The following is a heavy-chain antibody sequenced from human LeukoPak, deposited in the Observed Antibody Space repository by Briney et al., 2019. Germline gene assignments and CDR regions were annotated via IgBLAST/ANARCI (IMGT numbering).Heavy chain of an antibody. Sequence: KSGGSLRLSCAASGFTFSSYSMNWVRQAPGKGLEWVSSISSSSSYIYYADSVKGRFTISRDNAKNSLYLQMNSLRAKDTAVYYCARAGYGDYEQYYFDYWGQGTLVTVSS. CDR1: GFTFSSYS. CDR2: ISSSSSYI. J-gene: IGHJ4*02. V-gene: IGHV3-21*01. D-gene: IGHD4-17*01. CDR3: ARAGYGDYEQYYFDY.